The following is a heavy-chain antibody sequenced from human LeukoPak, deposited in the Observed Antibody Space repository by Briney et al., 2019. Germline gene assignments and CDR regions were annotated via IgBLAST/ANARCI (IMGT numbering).Heavy chain of an antibody. J-gene: IGHJ4*02. V-gene: IGHV4-30-4*08. CDR3: ASYGDYEDYFDY. Sequence: SETLSLTCTVSGGSISSGDYYWSWIRQPPGKGLEWIGYIYYSGSTYYNPSLKSRVTISVDTSKNQFSLKLSSVTAADTAVYYCASYGDYEDYFDYWGQGTLVTVSS. CDR1: GGSISSGDYY. D-gene: IGHD4-17*01. CDR2: IYYSGST.